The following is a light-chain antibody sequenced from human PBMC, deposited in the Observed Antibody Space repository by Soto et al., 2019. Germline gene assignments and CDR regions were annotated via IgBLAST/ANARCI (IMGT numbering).Light chain of an antibody. CDR3: QHYGSSRT. V-gene: IGKV3-20*01. Sequence: EIVMTQSPATLSLSPVERATLSCMASQGVSSNYLAWYQQKSGQAPRLLLYGTSSRATGIPERFSGSGSGTDFTLTISRLEPEDFAVYYCQHYGSSRTFGQGTKVDIK. CDR1: QGVSSNY. J-gene: IGKJ1*01. CDR2: GTS.